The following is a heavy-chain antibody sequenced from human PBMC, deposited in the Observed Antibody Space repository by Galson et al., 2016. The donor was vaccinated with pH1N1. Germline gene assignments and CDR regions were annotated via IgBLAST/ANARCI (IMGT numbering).Heavy chain of an antibody. CDR3: ARHSTSGFPTIEVAARRRPFDV. Sequence: SETLSLTCAVYGGSFRGYYWSWIRQSPEKGLEWIGEINHGGSTNYNPSLEGRVALSLDTSKNQFSLRLMAVTAADTAVYFRARHSTSGFPTIEVAARRRPFDVWGQGTLVTVSS. D-gene: IGHD6-19*01. CDR1: GGSFRGYY. CDR2: INHGGST. J-gene: IGHJ3*01. V-gene: IGHV4-34*01.